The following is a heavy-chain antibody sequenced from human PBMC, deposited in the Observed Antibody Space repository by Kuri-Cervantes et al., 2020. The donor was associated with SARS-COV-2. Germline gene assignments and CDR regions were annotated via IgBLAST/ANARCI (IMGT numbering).Heavy chain of an antibody. D-gene: IGHD2-15*01. CDR1: GFTFNDYA. V-gene: IGHV3-9*01. Sequence: LSLTCAASGFTFNDYAMHWVRQAPGKGLEWVSGISWNSGSIGYADSVKGRFTISRDNAKNSLYLQMNSLRAEDTAVYYCARWVVAATNWFDPWGQGTLVTVSS. CDR3: ARWVVAATNWFDP. J-gene: IGHJ5*02. CDR2: ISWNSGSI.